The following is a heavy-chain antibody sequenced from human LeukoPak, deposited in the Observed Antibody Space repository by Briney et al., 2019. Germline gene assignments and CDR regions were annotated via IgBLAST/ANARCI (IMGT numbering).Heavy chain of an antibody. D-gene: IGHD3-9*01. Sequence: SETLSLTCTVSGGSVSDYYWSWIRQSPGKGLEWIGYIYYTGTSYNPSLKSRVTISADTSKNQFSLNLSSVTAADTAVYYCARDIKDRDILTGHHYYYYYMDVWGKGTTVTISS. CDR1: GGSVSDYY. CDR2: IYYTGT. CDR3: ARDIKDRDILTGHHYYYYYMDV. V-gene: IGHV4-59*02. J-gene: IGHJ6*03.